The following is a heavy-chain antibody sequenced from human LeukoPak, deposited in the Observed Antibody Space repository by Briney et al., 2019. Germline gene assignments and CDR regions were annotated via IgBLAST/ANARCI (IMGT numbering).Heavy chain of an antibody. CDR1: GYTFTSYG. CDR3: ARDGSHSSSWYYFGHQYGMDV. CDR2: ISAYNCNT. D-gene: IGHD6-13*01. V-gene: IGHV1-18*01. Sequence: GASVKVSCKASGYTFTSYGISWVRQAPGQGLEWMGWISAYNCNTNYAQKLQGRVTMTTDTSTSTAYMELRSLRSDDTAVYYCARDGSHSSSWYYFGHQYGMDVWGQGTTVTVSS. J-gene: IGHJ6*02.